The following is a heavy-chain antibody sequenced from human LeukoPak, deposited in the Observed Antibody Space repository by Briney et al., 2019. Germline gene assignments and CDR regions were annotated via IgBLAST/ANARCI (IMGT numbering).Heavy chain of an antibody. V-gene: IGHV3-66*01. Sequence: GGSLRLSCAASGFTFSSYAMHWVRQAPGKGLEWVSVIYSGGDTYYADSVKGRFTISRDNAKNSLYLQMNSLRAEDTAVYYCARDDYDFWSGRAVYYYYMDVWGKGTTVTVSS. CDR3: ARDDYDFWSGRAVYYYYMDV. D-gene: IGHD3-3*01. J-gene: IGHJ6*03. CDR1: GFTFSSYA. CDR2: IYSGGDT.